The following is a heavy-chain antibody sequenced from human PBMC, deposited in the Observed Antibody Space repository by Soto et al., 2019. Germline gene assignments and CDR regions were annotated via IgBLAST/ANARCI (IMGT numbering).Heavy chain of an antibody. D-gene: IGHD2-2*01. J-gene: IGHJ6*02. Sequence: EVQLVESGGGLVKPGGSLRLSCAASGLTFSTYGMNWVRQAPGKGLEWVSSISSGGEYLDYADSVMGRLTISRDNAKNCLYLQLDSLRVEERAVYYWAADGSACGVPGVWGQGTTVTVSS. CDR3: AADGSACGVPGV. V-gene: IGHV3-21*01. CDR1: GLTFSTYG. CDR2: ISSGGEYL.